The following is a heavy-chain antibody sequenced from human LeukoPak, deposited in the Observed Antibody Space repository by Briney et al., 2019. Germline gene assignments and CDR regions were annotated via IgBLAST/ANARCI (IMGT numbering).Heavy chain of an antibody. Sequence: GRSLRLSCAASGFTFSSYTMNWVRQAPGMGLEWVSSISGSGGTTHYADSVKGRFAISRDKSKNTLYLQMNSLRAEDTAVYYCARDSQTLTTVTNWFDPWGQGTLVTVSS. CDR2: ISGSGGTT. V-gene: IGHV3-23*01. CDR3: ARDSQTLTTVTNWFDP. J-gene: IGHJ5*02. CDR1: GFTFSSYT. D-gene: IGHD4-17*01.